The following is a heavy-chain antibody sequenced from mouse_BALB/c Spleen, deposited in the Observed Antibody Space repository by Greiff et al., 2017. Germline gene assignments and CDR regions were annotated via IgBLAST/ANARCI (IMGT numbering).Heavy chain of an antibody. V-gene: IGHV5-4*02. Sequence: EVHLVESGGGLVKPGGSLKLSCAASGFTFSDYYMYWVRQTPEKRLEWVATISDGGSYTYYPDSVKGRFTISRDNAKNNLYLQMSSLKSEDTAMYYCARDYEDAMDYWGQGTSVTVSS. CDR3: ARDYEDAMDY. J-gene: IGHJ4*01. CDR1: GFTFSDYY. CDR2: ISDGGSYT. D-gene: IGHD2-3*01.